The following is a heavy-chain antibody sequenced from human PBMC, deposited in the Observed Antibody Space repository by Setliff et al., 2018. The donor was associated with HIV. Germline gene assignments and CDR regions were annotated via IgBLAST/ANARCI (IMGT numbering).Heavy chain of an antibody. CDR3: AKDISGGNGDYFDY. J-gene: IGHJ4*02. D-gene: IGHD2-15*01. V-gene: IGHV3-43*01. Sequence: GGSLRLSCAASGFTFDDYTMHWVCQAPGKGLEWVSLISWDGGSTYYADSVKGRFTISRDNSKNSLYLQMNSLRTEDTALYYCAKDISGGNGDYFDYWGQGTLVTVSS. CDR1: GFTFDDYT. CDR2: ISWDGGST.